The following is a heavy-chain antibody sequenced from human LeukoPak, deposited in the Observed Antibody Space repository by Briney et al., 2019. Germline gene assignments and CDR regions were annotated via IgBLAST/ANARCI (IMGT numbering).Heavy chain of an antibody. CDR3: ARGPPLSKYYFDY. CDR1: TFTVSSNY. CDR2: IYSGGDT. D-gene: IGHD3-16*02. Sequence: GGSLRLSCAASTFTVSSNYMSWVSQAPGKGLEWVSVIYSGGDTYYADSVKGRFTISRDNSKNTLYLQMNSLRAEDTALYYCARGPPLSKYYFDYWGQGTLVTDSP. J-gene: IGHJ4*02. V-gene: IGHV3-53*01.